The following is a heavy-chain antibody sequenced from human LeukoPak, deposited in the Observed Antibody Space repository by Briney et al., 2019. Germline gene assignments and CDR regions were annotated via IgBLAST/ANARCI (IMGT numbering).Heavy chain of an antibody. CDR3: ARDEDGYTY. J-gene: IGHJ4*02. CDR2: IYYSGST. Sequence: PSETLSLTCTVSGGSISSYYWSWLRQPPGKGLEWIGYIYYSGSTNYNPSLKSRVTISVDTSKNQFSLKLSSVTAADTAVYYCARDEDGYTYWGQGTLVTVSS. CDR1: GGSISSYY. D-gene: IGHD5-24*01. V-gene: IGHV4-59*01.